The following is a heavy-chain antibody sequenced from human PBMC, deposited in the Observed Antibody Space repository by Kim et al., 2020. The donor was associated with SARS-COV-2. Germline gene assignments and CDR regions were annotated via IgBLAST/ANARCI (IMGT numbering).Heavy chain of an antibody. CDR3: ATRPGRDCISTSCPDY. J-gene: IGHJ4*02. Sequence: GGSLRLSCTASGFIFSSYSMNWVRQAPGKGLEWVANIKLDGTEKFYVDSVKGRLTISRANAKNSLFLQMNSLRAEDTAVYYCATRPGRDCISTSCPDYWGQGILVTVSS. CDR2: IKLDGTEK. V-gene: IGHV3-7*01. D-gene: IGHD2-2*01. CDR1: GFIFSSYS.